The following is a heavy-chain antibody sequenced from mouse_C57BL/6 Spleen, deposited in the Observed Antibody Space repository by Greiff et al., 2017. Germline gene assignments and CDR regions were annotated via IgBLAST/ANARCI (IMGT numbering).Heavy chain of an antibody. D-gene: IGHD2-3*01. V-gene: IGHV1-80*01. Sequence: QVQLKQSGAELVKPGASVKISCKASGYAFSSYWMNWVKQRPGKGLEWIGQIYPGDGDTNYNGKFKGKATLTADKSSSTAYMQLSSLTSEDSAVYFCAREGMANYWYFDVWGTGTTVTVSS. J-gene: IGHJ1*03. CDR3: AREGMANYWYFDV. CDR2: IYPGDGDT. CDR1: GYAFSSYW.